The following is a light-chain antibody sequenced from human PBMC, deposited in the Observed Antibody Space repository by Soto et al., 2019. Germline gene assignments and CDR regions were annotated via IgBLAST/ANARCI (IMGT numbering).Light chain of an antibody. CDR2: GAS. CDR3: QQYGSTPFT. V-gene: IGKV3-20*01. J-gene: IGKJ3*01. Sequence: ETVLTQSPGTLSLSPGERATLACRASQSVRSSYLAWFQQKPGQAPRLLIYGASTRATGIPDMFSGSGSGTDFTLTISRLEPEDFAVYYCQQYGSTPFTFGPGTKVAIK. CDR1: QSVRSSY.